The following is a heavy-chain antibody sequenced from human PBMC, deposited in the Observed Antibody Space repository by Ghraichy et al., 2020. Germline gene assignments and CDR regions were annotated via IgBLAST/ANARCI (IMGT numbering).Heavy chain of an antibody. J-gene: IGHJ4*02. Sequence: GGSLRLSCAASGFTFSTYAMTWVRQAPGRGLECVSGITNSGGDTYYADSVRGRFTISRDNSKSTLYLQMNSLRAEDTAIYYCAKKPTGARGGDYYFDYWGQGTLDTVSS. CDR2: ITNSGGDT. CDR3: AKKPTGARGGDYYFDY. D-gene: IGHD4-17*01. CDR1: GFTFSTYA. V-gene: IGHV3-23*01.